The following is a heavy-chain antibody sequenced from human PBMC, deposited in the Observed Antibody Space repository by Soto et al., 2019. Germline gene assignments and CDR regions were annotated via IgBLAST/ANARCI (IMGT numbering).Heavy chain of an antibody. J-gene: IGHJ4*02. CDR2: ISNDGSNK. Sequence: QVHLVESGGGVVQPGRSLRLSCAASGFSFSTYGMHWVRQAPGKGLEWVAFISNDGSNKYYADSVKGRFTISRDNSKNTLYLQMNSLRAEDTAVYSWAKGFGDYWAFDYWGQGTLVTVSS. CDR1: GFSFSTYG. V-gene: IGHV3-30*18. D-gene: IGHD3-16*01. CDR3: AKGFGDYWAFDY.